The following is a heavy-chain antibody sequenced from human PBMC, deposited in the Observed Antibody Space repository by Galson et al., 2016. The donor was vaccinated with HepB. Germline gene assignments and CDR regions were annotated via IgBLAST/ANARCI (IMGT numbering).Heavy chain of an antibody. CDR3: TCPTGVRNICYRWFDP. D-gene: IGHD2-15*01. J-gene: IGHJ5*02. V-gene: IGHV3-49*03. CDR2: IRSRVYGATT. Sequence: SLRLSCAASGFNFGDYAVRWFRQPPEKGLEWVSLIRSRVYGATTEYAASVRGRFTISRDDSKDIAYLHVTSLKTEDTALYYCTCPTGVRNICYRWFDPWGQGTLVTVAS. CDR1: GFNFGDYA.